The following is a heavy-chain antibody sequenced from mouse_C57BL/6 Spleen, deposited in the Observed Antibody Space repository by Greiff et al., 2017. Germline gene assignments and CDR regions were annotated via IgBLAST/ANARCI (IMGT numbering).Heavy chain of an antibody. Sequence: VQLKESGPVLVKPGASVKMSCKASGYTFTDYYMTWVKQSHGKSLEWIGVINPYNGGTSYNQKFKGKATLTVDKSSSTAYMELNSLTSEDSAVYYCARPAYYYGREANFDYWGQGTTLTVSS. CDR1: GYTFTDYY. J-gene: IGHJ2*01. CDR3: ARPAYYYGREANFDY. V-gene: IGHV1-19*01. CDR2: INPYNGGT. D-gene: IGHD1-1*01.